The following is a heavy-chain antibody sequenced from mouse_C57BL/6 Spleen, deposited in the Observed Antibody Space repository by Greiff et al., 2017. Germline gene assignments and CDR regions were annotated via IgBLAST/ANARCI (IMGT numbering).Heavy chain of an antibody. CDR1: GYTFTSYW. CDR2: IDPSDSET. Sequence: QVHVKQPGAELVRPGSSVKLSCKASGYTFTSYWMHWVKQRPIQGLEWIGNIDPSDSETHYNQKFKDKATLTVDKSSSTAYMQLSSLTSEDSAVYFCARNYYGSSYDYWGQGTLVTVSA. CDR3: ARNYYGSSYDY. V-gene: IGHV1-52*01. D-gene: IGHD1-1*01. J-gene: IGHJ3*01.